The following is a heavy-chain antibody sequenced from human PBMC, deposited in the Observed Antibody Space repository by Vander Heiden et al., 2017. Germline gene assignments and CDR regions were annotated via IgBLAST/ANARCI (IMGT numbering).Heavy chain of an antibody. CDR1: GFNFINTW. J-gene: IGHJ4*02. Sequence: EVQLVESGGGLVKPGGSLRLSCAASGFNFINTWRNWVRQAPGKGLEWVGRINSKTDGATSDYAAPVKGRFIFSRDDSKNTLYLQMNSLTTEDTAVYYCTTDRTHRDAYEGAEDWGQGTLVTVSS. D-gene: IGHD5-12*01. CDR2: INSKTDGATS. V-gene: IGHV3-15*07. CDR3: TTDRTHRDAYEGAED.